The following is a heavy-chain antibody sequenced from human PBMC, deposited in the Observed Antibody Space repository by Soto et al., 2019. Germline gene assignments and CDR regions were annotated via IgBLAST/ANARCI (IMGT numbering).Heavy chain of an antibody. D-gene: IGHD4-4*01. CDR2: TYPGDSDT. CDR3: ARDYSNYGIYYYYGMDV. V-gene: IGHV5-51*01. J-gene: IGHJ6*02. Sequence: GESLKISCKGSGYSFTSYWIGWVRQMPGKGLEWMGITYPGDSDTRYSPSFQGQVTISADKSISTAYLQWSSLKASDTAMYYCARDYSNYGIYYYYGMDVWGQGTTVTVSS. CDR1: GYSFTSYW.